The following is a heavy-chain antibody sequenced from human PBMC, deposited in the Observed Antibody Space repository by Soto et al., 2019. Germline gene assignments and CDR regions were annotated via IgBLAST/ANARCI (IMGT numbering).Heavy chain of an antibody. CDR3: STLYRVDP. V-gene: IGHV3-15*07. Sequence: VQVVESGGYLVKPGGSLRLSCAAAAFSEMHWVRQAPGKGLEWVGRIRRETDGGTQDYAATVKGRFFISRDDSRNMFYLQMNSLQTEDTAVYYCSTLYRVDPWGQGTLVTVSS. CDR1: AFSE. J-gene: IGHJ5*02. D-gene: IGHD1-26*01. CDR2: IRRETDGGTQ.